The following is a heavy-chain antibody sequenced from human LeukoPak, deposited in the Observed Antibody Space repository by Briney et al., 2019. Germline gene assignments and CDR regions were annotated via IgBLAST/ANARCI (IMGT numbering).Heavy chain of an antibody. CDR1: GYTFTGYY. CDR2: INPNSGGT. J-gene: IGHJ3*02. V-gene: IGHV1-2*02. CDR3: ARVGRFLEWLFFADAFDI. Sequence: GASVKVSCKASGYTFTGYYMHWVRQAPGQGLEWMGWINPNSGGTNYAQKFQGRVTMTRDTSISTAYMELSRLRSDDTAVYYCARVGRFLEWLFFADAFDIWGQGTMVTVSS. D-gene: IGHD3-3*01.